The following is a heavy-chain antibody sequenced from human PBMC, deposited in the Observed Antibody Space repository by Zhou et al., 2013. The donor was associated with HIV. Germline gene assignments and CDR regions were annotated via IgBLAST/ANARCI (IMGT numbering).Heavy chain of an antibody. CDR3: ARAHGSGWPSFDY. Sequence: QVQLVQSGAEVKKPGSSVKVSCKASGGIFSSYAISWVRQAPGQGLEWMGGIIPMFGTANSAQMFQGRVTITADESTNTAYMELSNLGSEDTAVYYCARAHGSGWPSFDYWGQGTLVTVSS. V-gene: IGHV1-69*12. D-gene: IGHD6-19*01. J-gene: IGHJ4*02. CDR1: GGIFSSYA. CDR2: IIPMFGTA.